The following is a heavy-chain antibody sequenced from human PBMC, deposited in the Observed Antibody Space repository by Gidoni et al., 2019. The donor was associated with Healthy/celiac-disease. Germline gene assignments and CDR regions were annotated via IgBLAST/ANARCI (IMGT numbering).Heavy chain of an antibody. D-gene: IGHD3-22*01. CDR2: IYYSGST. CDR1: GGSISSSSYY. CDR3: ARYGLYDSSGLIDY. V-gene: IGHV4-39*01. J-gene: IGHJ4*02. Sequence: QLQLQESGPGLVKPSETLSLTCTVPGGSISSSSYYWGWIRQPPGKGLEWIGSIYYSGSTYYNPSLKSRVTISVDTSKNQFSLKLSSVTAADTAVYYCARYGLYDSSGLIDYWGQGTLVTVSS.